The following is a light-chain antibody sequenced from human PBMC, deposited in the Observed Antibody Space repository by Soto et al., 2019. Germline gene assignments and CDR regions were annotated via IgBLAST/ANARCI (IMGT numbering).Light chain of an antibody. CDR2: GAS. CDR3: QQYNNWPQT. V-gene: IGKV3-15*01. J-gene: IGKJ1*01. Sequence: EIVLTQSPGTLPLSPGERATLSCRASQSVSSNLAWYQQKPGQAPRLLIYGASTRATGIPARFSGSGSGTEFTLTISSLKSEDFAEYHCQQYNNWPQTFGQGTKVDIK. CDR1: QSVSSN.